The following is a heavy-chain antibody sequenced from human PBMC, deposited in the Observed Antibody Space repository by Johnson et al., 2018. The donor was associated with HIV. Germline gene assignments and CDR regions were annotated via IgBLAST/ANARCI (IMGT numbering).Heavy chain of an antibody. Sequence: VQLMESGGGVVQPGESLRLSCAASGFTFANYGMHWVRQAPGKGLEWVAFTAHDESITHYADSVKGRFTMSRDNSKSTLNLQMNSLRAEDTAIYYCAKDDNLGVWYSDAFDVWGQGTVVTVSS. CDR1: GFTFANYG. V-gene: IGHV3-30*02. CDR2: TAHDESIT. CDR3: AKDDNLGVWYSDAFDV. D-gene: IGHD6-19*01. J-gene: IGHJ3*01.